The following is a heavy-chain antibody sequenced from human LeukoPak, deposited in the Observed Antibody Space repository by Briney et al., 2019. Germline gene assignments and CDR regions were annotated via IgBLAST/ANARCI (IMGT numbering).Heavy chain of an antibody. D-gene: IGHD6-13*01. CDR2: INHSGST. J-gene: IGHJ5*02. V-gene: IGHV4-34*01. Sequence: SETLSLTCAVYGGSFSGYYWSWIRQPPGKGLEWIGEINHSGSTNYNPSLKSQVTISVDTSKNQFSLKLSSVTAADTAVYYCARGWVAAAGYNWFDPWGQGTLVTVSS. CDR1: GGSFSGYY. CDR3: ARGWVAAAGYNWFDP.